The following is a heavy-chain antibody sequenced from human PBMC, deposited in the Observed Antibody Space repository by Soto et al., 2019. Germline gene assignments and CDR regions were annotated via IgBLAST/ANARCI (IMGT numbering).Heavy chain of an antibody. J-gene: IGHJ4*02. Sequence: SETLSLTCTVSGGSVSSDSFYWTWIRQPPGKGLEWIGYIYNSETTNYNPSLKRRVTMLVDTSKNQFSLILTSVTAADTAVYYCARDQVGARRGYFDYWGQGTLVTASS. CDR3: ARDQVGARRGYFDY. CDR1: GGSVSSDSFY. D-gene: IGHD1-26*01. CDR2: IYNSETT. V-gene: IGHV4-61*01.